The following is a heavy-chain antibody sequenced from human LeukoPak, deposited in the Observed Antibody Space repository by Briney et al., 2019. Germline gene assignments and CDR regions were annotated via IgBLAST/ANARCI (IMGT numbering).Heavy chain of an antibody. V-gene: IGHV1-2*04. CDR2: INPNSGGT. CDR1: GYTFTGYY. CDR3: ARGGRGTTGAFDI. Sequence: ASVTVSCTASGYTFTGYYMHWVRQAPGQGLEWMGWINPNSGGTNYAQKFQGWVTMTRDTSISTAYMELSRLRSDDTAVYYCARGGRGTTGAFDIWGQGTMVTVSS. J-gene: IGHJ3*02. D-gene: IGHD1-1*01.